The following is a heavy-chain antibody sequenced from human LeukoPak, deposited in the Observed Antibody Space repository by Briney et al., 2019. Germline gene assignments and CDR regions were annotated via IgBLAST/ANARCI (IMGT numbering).Heavy chain of an antibody. D-gene: IGHD3-22*01. CDR3: ARGLYYYDSSGYYF. Sequence: SETLSLTCAVYGGSFSGYYWSWIRQPPGKGLEWIGEINHSGSTDYNPSLKSRVTISVDTSKNQFSLKLSSVTAADTAVYYCARGLYYYDSSGYYFWGQGTLVTVSS. CDR2: INHSGST. J-gene: IGHJ4*02. V-gene: IGHV4-34*01. CDR1: GGSFSGYY.